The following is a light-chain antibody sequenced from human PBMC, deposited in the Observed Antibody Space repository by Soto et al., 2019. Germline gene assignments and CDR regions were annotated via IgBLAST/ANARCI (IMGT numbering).Light chain of an antibody. CDR2: KAF. CDR3: QQYNSFSWT. CDR1: QSLNNW. V-gene: IGKV1-5*03. J-gene: IGKJ1*01. Sequence: DIQMTQSPSTLPASVGDRVTITCRASQSLNNWLAWYQQKPGKAPKLLIYKAFSLESGVPSRFSGSGSGTEFTLTISSLQPDDFATYYCQQYNSFSWTFGQGTKVEFK.